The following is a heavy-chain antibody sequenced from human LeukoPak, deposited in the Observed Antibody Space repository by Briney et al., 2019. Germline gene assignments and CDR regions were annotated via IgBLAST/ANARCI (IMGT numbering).Heavy chain of an antibody. Sequence: SVTVSCTASGGTFSSYAISWVRQAPGQGLEWMGGIIPIFGTANYAQKFQGRVTITADESTSTAYMELSSLRSEDTAVYYCARGLYYYDSSGYYYYYYGMDVWGQGTTVTVSS. CDR2: IIPIFGTA. J-gene: IGHJ6*02. D-gene: IGHD3-22*01. CDR1: GGTFSSYA. V-gene: IGHV1-69*01. CDR3: ARGLYYYDSSGYYYYYYGMDV.